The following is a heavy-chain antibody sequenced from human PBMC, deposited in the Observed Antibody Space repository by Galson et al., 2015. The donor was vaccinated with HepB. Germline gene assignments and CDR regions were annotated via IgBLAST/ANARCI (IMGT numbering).Heavy chain of an antibody. Sequence: LRLSCAASGFTFSDYYMSWIRQAPGKGLEWVSYISSSSSYTNYADSVKGRFTISRDNAKNSLYLQMNSLRAEDTAVYYCARDRNSGSYVGWAFDIWGQGTMVTVSS. CDR1: GFTFSDYY. D-gene: IGHD1-26*01. J-gene: IGHJ3*02. CDR2: ISSSSSYT. V-gene: IGHV3-11*06. CDR3: ARDRNSGSYVGWAFDI.